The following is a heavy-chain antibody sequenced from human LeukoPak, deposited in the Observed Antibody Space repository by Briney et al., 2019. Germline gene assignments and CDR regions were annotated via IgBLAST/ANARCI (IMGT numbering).Heavy chain of an antibody. J-gene: IGHJ5*02. V-gene: IGHV3-53*01. CDR2: IYSGGST. CDR3: AREIVATIGYNWFDP. Sequence: GGSLRLSCAASGFTVSSNYMSWVRQAPGKGLEWVSVIYSGGSTYYADSVKGRFTISRDNSKNTLYLQMNSLRADDTAVYYCAREIVATIGYNWFDPWGQGTLVTVSS. D-gene: IGHD5-12*01. CDR1: GFTVSSNY.